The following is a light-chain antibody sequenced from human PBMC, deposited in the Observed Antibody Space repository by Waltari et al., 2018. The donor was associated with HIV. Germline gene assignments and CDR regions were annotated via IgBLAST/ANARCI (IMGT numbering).Light chain of an antibody. CDR2: TAS. J-gene: IGKJ2*02. Sequence: DIRLTQSPSILSAAIGAEFTISCRASQNVNSWLAWYQQKPGKGPKLLIHTASSSVKGVPSRFSGSGSGTVFTLTINGLQADDFATYYCQQYETCCTFGQGTKL. CDR3: QQYETCCT. V-gene: IGKV1-5*03. CDR1: QNVNSW.